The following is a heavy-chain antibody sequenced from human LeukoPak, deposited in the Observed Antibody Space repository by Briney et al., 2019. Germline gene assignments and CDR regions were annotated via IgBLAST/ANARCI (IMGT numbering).Heavy chain of an antibody. CDR1: GFTFSFYS. Sequence: GGSLRLSCAVSGFTFSFYSMSWVRQAPGKGLEWVANIKQDGNEKYYVDSVKGRFTISRDNATNTLYLQMNSLRPEDTAVYYCAKGDYTDYWGQGTLVTVSS. V-gene: IGHV3-7*01. CDR3: AKGDYTDY. CDR2: IKQDGNEK. J-gene: IGHJ4*02.